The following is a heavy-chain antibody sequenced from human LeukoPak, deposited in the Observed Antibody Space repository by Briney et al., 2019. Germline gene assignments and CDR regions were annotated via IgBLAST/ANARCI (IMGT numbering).Heavy chain of an antibody. J-gene: IGHJ4*02. CDR1: GGSFSGYY. CDR3: AREQGSSSWPFDY. D-gene: IGHD6-13*01. Sequence: SETLSLTCAVYGGSFSGYYWSWIRQPPGKGLEWIGEINHSGSTNYNPSLKSRVTVSVDTSKNQFSLKLSSVTAADTAVYYCAREQGSSSWPFDYWGQGTLVTVSS. CDR2: INHSGST. V-gene: IGHV4-34*01.